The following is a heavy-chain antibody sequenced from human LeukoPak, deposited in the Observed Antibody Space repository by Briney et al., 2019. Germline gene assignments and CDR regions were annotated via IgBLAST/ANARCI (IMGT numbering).Heavy chain of an antibody. J-gene: IGHJ5*01. CDR2: IYYSGST. CDR1: GGSISNYY. CDR3: ARGGGWYDS. D-gene: IGHD4-23*01. V-gene: IGHV4-59*01. Sequence: PSETLSLTCTVSGGSISNYYWSWIRQPPGKGLEWIGYIYYSGSTNYNPSLRSRVTISVDSSKNQFSLKLSSVTAADTAVYCCARGGGWYDSWGQGTLVTVSS.